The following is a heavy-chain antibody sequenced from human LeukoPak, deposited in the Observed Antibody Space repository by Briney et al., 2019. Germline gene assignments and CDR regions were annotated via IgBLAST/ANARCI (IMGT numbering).Heavy chain of an antibody. CDR1: GGSISSSSYY. CDR3: ARQNLYFQH. Sequence: SETLSLTCTVSGGSISSSSYYWGWIRQPPGKGLEWIGSIYYSGSTYYNPSLKSRVTISVDTSKNQFSLKLSSVTAADTAVYYCARQNLYFQHWGQGTLVTVSS. V-gene: IGHV4-39*01. CDR2: IYYSGST. J-gene: IGHJ1*01.